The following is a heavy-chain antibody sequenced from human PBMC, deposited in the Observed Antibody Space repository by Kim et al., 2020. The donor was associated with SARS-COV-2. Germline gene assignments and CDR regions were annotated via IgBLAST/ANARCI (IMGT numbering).Heavy chain of an antibody. D-gene: IGHD3-10*01. J-gene: IGHJ3*02. CDR1: GGSISSGGYY. Sequence: SETLSLTCTVSGGSISSGGYYWSWIRQHPGKGLEWIGYIYYSGSTNYNPSLKSRVTISGDTSKNQFSLKLSSVTAADTAVYYCASAYIRFGESRFDAFDIWGQGAMVTLSS. CDR3: ASAYIRFGESRFDAFDI. V-gene: IGHV4-31*03. CDR2: IYYSGST.